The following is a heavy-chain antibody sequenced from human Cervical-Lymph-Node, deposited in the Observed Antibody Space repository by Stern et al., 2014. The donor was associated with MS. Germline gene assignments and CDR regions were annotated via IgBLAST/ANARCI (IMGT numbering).Heavy chain of an antibody. CDR1: GFTFSGYA. V-gene: IGHV3-23*04. Sequence: EVQLVESGGGLVQPGGSLRLSCAASGFTFSGYALTWVRQAPGKGLEWVSTISGSGGRTYYADSVKGRFTIFRDNSKNTLSLQMNSLRAEETAVYHCAKDGLSRWYCSNGVCYLDYWGQGTLVTVSS. D-gene: IGHD2-8*01. CDR2: ISGSGGRT. J-gene: IGHJ4*02. CDR3: AKDGLSRWYCSNGVCYLDY.